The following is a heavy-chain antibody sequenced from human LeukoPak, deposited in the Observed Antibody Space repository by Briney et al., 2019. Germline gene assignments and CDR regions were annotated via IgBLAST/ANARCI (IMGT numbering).Heavy chain of an antibody. CDR1: GFTFSNYG. D-gene: IGHD3-22*01. Sequence: GGSLRLSCAASGFTFSNYGMHWVRQAPGKGLEWVAVISYDGSNKYYADSVKGRFTISRDNSKNTLYLQMNSLRAEDTAVFYCARGGNIGYNYNAFDVWGQGTMVTVSS. J-gene: IGHJ3*01. CDR2: ISYDGSNK. CDR3: ARGGNIGYNYNAFDV. V-gene: IGHV3-30*03.